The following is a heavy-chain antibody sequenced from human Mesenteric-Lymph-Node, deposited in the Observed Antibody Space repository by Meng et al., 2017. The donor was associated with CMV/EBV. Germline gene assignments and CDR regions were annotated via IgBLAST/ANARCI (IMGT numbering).Heavy chain of an antibody. CDR2: IWYDGSSK. J-gene: IGHJ4*02. V-gene: IGHV3-33*08. Sequence: GGSLRLSCAASGFTFISYGMSWVRQAPGKGLEWVALIWYDGSSKYYADSVKGRFTISRDNSKNTLYLQMNSLRAEDTAVYYCALEVTRSGYDSMGDYWGRGTLVTVSS. CDR3: ALEVTRSGYDSMGDY. CDR1: GFTFISYG. D-gene: IGHD5-12*01.